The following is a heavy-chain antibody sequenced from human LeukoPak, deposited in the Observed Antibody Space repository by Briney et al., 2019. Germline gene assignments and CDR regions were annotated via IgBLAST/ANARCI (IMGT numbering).Heavy chain of an antibody. Sequence: QAGGSLRLSCAASGSTFPNYVMSWVRQAPGKGLEWVSGISGSGGNTYYADSVKGRFTISRDNSKNTLYLQMNSLRAEDAAVYYCARVGGIAAAFDYWGQGTLVTVSS. CDR1: GSTFPNYV. D-gene: IGHD6-13*01. V-gene: IGHV3-23*01. CDR3: ARVGGIAAAFDY. CDR2: ISGSGGNT. J-gene: IGHJ4*02.